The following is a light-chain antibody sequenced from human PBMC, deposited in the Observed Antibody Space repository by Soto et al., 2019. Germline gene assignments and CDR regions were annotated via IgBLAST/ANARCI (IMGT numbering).Light chain of an antibody. CDR3: AAWDDTVRSYV. CDR2: RND. J-gene: IGLJ1*01. Sequence: QSVLTQPSSVPGTPGQGVTISCSGSISNIGNNYVYWFQQLPGTAPKVLTNRNDQRPSGVPDRFSGSKSGTSASLAISGLRSEDEADYYCAAWDDTVRSYVFGTGTKLTVL. V-gene: IGLV1-47*01. CDR1: ISNIGNNY.